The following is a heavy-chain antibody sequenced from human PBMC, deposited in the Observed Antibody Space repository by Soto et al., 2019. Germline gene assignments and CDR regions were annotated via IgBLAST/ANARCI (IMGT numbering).Heavy chain of an antibody. D-gene: IGHD2-2*02. Sequence: EVHLLESGGGLVQPGGSLRLSCAASGFTFSTYAMSWVRQAPGKGLEWVSAISASGSSTYYADPVKGWFTISRDNSKNTLYLQMNSLRAEDTAVHYCARGLGYCSSTSCYIWFDYWGQGTLVTVSS. CDR2: ISASGSST. CDR1: GFTFSTYA. J-gene: IGHJ4*02. CDR3: ARGLGYCSSTSCYIWFDY. V-gene: IGHV3-23*01.